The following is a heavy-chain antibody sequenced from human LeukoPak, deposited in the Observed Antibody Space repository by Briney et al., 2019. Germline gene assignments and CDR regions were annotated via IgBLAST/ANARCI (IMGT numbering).Heavy chain of an antibody. D-gene: IGHD3-10*01. V-gene: IGHV1-2*02. J-gene: IGHJ4*02. Sequence: ASVKVSCKASGYTFTGYYMHWVRQAPGQGLEWMGWINPNSGGTNYAQKFQGGVTMTRDTSISTAYMELSRLRSDDTAVYYCARVRCGSGSSCAAPYDYWGQGTLVTVSS. CDR1: GYTFTGYY. CDR3: ARVRCGSGSSCAAPYDY. CDR2: INPNSGGT.